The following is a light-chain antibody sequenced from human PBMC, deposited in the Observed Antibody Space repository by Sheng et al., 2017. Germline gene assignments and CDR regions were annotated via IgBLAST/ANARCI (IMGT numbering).Light chain of an antibody. CDR2: VNSDGSH. Sequence: QPEVTQSPSASASLGASVKLTCTLSRGHRSFAVAWHQQQPQKGPRYLMKVNSDGSHNKGDGSPSIASQVPSSGRDRYLSISSLQSEDEAVYYCQTWGTGIQVFGGGTKVTVL. CDR3: QTWGTGIQV. CDR1: RGHRSFA. J-gene: IGLJ2*01. V-gene: IGLV4-69*01.